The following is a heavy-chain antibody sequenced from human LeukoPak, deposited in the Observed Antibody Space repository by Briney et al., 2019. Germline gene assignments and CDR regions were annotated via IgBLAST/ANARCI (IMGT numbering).Heavy chain of an antibody. CDR2: ITGSGGST. D-gene: IGHD4-17*01. J-gene: IGHJ4*02. CDR3: TKVISFAVTRVYYFDY. V-gene: IGHV3-23*01. CDR1: GFIFITFA. Sequence: GGSLRLSCAASGFIFITFAMSWVRQAPGKGLEWVSVITGSGGSTYYADSVKGRFTISRDNSKNTLYLQMNGLRAEDTAVYCCTKVISFAVTRVYYFDYWGQGTLVTVSS.